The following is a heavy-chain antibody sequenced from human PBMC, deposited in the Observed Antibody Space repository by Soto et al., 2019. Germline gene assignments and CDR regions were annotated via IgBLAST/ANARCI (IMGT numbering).Heavy chain of an antibody. CDR3: AKGGPDGFCSGGRCYFDY. D-gene: IGHD2-15*01. CDR1: GFTFDDYS. J-gene: IGHJ4*02. Sequence: EVQLVESGGGLVQPGRSLRHSCAASGFTFDDYSMNWVRRVPGKGLEWVSSISWNSNIIGYADSVKGRFTISRDNAKNSLYLQMNSLRPEDTALYYCAKGGPDGFCSGGRCYFDYWGQGTLVTVSS. V-gene: IGHV3-9*01. CDR2: ISWNSNII.